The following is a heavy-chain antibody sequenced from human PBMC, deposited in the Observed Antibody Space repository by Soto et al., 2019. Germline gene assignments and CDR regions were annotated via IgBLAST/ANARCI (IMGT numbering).Heavy chain of an antibody. J-gene: IGHJ4*02. D-gene: IGHD3-22*01. Sequence: QVQLVQSGAEEMKPGASVKVSCKASGYTLTRYSIHWVRQAPGQRLEWMGWINAGNGNTKFSQKFQGRVTITRDTSASTAYMERRGLRSEDTAVDYCAILGTYYFDNSDNYFDFWGQGTLVTVSS. CDR1: GYTLTRYS. CDR2: INAGNGNT. V-gene: IGHV1-3*05. CDR3: AILGTYYFDNSDNYFDF.